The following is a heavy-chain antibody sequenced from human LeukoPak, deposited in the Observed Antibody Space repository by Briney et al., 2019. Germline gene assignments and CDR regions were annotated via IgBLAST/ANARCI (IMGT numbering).Heavy chain of an antibody. V-gene: IGHV4-59*12. D-gene: IGHD6-13*01. Sequence: SETLSLTCTVSGGSISNKYWSWIRQPPGKGLEWIGEIYHSGSTNYNPSLKSRVTISVDKSKNQFSLKLSSVTAADTAVYYCARLHSPAAAFDYWGQGTLVTVSS. CDR3: ARLHSPAAAFDY. CDR2: IYHSGST. CDR1: GGSISNKY. J-gene: IGHJ4*02.